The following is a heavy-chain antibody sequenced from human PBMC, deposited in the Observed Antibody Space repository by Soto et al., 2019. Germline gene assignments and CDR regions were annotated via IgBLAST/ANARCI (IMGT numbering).Heavy chain of an antibody. CDR2: INKAGNII. V-gene: IGHV3-74*01. CDR1: GFTYSSNY. J-gene: IGHJ5*02. D-gene: IGHD6-19*01. CDR3: LMYIAGWS. Sequence: EVQLVESGGGLVQPGGSLRLACAASGFTYSSNYIHWVRQAPGKGLVWVSRINKAGNIINYEDSVKGRFTTSKDNAKNTLYLQLYGLRAEDTAVYYCLMYIAGWSWGQGTLVTVSS.